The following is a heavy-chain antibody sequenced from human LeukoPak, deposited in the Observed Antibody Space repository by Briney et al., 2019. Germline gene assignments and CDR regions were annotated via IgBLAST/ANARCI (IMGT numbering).Heavy chain of an antibody. CDR1: GFTFSGYY. CDR2: ITSSGNTI. V-gene: IGHV3-11*01. D-gene: IGHD1-1*01. J-gene: IGHJ6*02. Sequence: GGSLRLSCAASGFTFSGYYMSWIRQAPGKGLEWISYITSSGNTIHHADSVKGRFTISRDNAKNSLYLQMNSLRAEDTAVYYCARLSGGTAYYYYYAMDVWGQGTTVTVSS. CDR3: ARLSGGTAYYYYYAMDV.